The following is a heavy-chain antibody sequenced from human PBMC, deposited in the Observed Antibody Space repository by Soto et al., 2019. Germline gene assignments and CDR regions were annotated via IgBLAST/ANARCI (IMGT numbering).Heavy chain of an antibody. CDR2: ISGSGGST. CDR1: GFTFSSYA. CDR3: ARALPPRNSGITGRPAEAAGRGTWFDP. Sequence: EVQLLESGGGLVQPGGSLRLSCAASGFTFSSYAMSWVRQAPGKGLEWVSAISGSGGSTYYADSVKGRFTISRDNSKNTLYLQMNSLRAEDTAVYYCARALPPRNSGITGRPAEAAGRGTWFDPWGQGTLVTVSS. D-gene: IGHD1-20*01. J-gene: IGHJ5*02. V-gene: IGHV3-23*01.